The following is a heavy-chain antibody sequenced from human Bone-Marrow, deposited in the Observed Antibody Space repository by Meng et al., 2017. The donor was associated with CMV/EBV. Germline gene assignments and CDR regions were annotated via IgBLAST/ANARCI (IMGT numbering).Heavy chain of an antibody. CDR2: IYYGGST. CDR3: ARVGYSSTPGIDY. Sequence: GSLRLSCTVSGGSVSSGSSYWSWIRQPPGKGLEWIGSIYYGGSTNYNPSLKSRVSISEDTSKKQFSLRMSSVTAADTAVYYCARVGYSSTPGIDYWGQGTLVTVSS. CDR1: GGSVSSGSSY. D-gene: IGHD6-19*01. V-gene: IGHV4-61*01. J-gene: IGHJ4*02.